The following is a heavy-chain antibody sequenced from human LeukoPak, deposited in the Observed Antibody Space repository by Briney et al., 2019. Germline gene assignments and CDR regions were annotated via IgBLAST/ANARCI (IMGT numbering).Heavy chain of an antibody. D-gene: IGHD3-9*01. Sequence: PSETLSVTCTVAGGSITTHYWCWIRQPAGKGLEWIGRISTSGRINYNPSLKCRPTMPAAKSKPQFSPILKSVTAEHTAVYYCARLSAILTGFDPWGQGTLVTVSS. V-gene: IGHV4-4*07. CDR1: GGSITTHY. CDR2: ISTSGRI. J-gene: IGHJ5*02. CDR3: ARLSAILTGFDP.